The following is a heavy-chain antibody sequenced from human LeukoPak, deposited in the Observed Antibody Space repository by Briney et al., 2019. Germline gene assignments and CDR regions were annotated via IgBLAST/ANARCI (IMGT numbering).Heavy chain of an antibody. Sequence: SETLSLTCTVSGGSTSSSSYYWGWIRQPPGKGLEWIGSIYYSGSTYYNPSLKSRVTISVDTSKNQFSLKLSSVTAADTAVYYCARAVTTKWDYYYMDVWGKGTTVTVSS. J-gene: IGHJ6*03. CDR3: ARAVTTKWDYYYMDV. CDR1: GGSTSSSSYY. CDR2: IYYSGST. V-gene: IGHV4-39*07. D-gene: IGHD4-17*01.